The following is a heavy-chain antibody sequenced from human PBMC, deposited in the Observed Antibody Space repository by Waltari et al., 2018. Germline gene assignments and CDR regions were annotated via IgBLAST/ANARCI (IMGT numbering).Heavy chain of an antibody. V-gene: IGHV4-4*07. D-gene: IGHD3-3*02. Sequence: QVQLRESGPGLVKPSETLSLTCAVSGGSISTYYWSWIRQPAGKGLEWIGRIHTSGSPNYNTSLKSQVTRSLDTAKNQFSLELRSVTAAYTAMYSCAIETCHLAYYSDYWGQGTLITVSS. CDR1: GGSISTYY. CDR2: IHTSGSP. J-gene: IGHJ4*02. CDR3: AIETCHLAYYSDY.